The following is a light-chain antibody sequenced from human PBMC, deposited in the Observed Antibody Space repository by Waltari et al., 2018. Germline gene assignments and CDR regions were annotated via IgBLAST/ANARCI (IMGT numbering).Light chain of an antibody. CDR2: EVS. CDR1: SSDVGSYNL. J-gene: IGLJ3*02. V-gene: IGLV2-23*02. Sequence: QSALTQPASVSGSPAQSITISCTRTSSDVGSYNLVSWYQQHPGKAPKPMIYEVSKRPSGVSNRFSGSKSGNTASLTIAGLQAEDEADYYCCSYAGSSTWVFGGGTKLTVL. CDR3: CSYAGSSTWV.